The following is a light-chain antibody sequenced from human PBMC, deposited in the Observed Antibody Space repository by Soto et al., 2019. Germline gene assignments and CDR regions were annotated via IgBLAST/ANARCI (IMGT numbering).Light chain of an antibody. V-gene: IGKV3-15*01. CDR1: QSVSSN. J-gene: IGKJ2*01. CDR2: GAS. Sequence: EIVMTQSPATLSVSPGERATLSCRASQSVSSNLAWYLQKPGQAPRLLIYGASTRATGIPARFGGSGSGTEFTLTVSSLQSEDFAVYYCQQYNDWPYTFGQGTKLEIK. CDR3: QQYNDWPYT.